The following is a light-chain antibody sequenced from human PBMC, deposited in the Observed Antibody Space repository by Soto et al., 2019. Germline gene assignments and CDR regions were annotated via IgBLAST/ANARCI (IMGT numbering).Light chain of an antibody. Sequence: QSVLTQPRSVSGSPGQRVTISCTGTSSDVGGYNYVSWYQQHPGTAPKLMIYDDSKRPSGVPDRFSGSKSGNTASLAISGLQAEDEADYYCWSYAGSHTFPYVFGTGTKLTVL. J-gene: IGLJ1*01. CDR3: WSYAGSHTFPYV. CDR2: DDS. CDR1: SSDVGGYNY. V-gene: IGLV2-11*01.